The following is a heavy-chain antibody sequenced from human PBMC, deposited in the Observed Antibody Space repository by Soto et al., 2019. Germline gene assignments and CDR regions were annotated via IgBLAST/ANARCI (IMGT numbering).Heavy chain of an antibody. CDR2: ISGSGGST. CDR1: GFTFSSYA. D-gene: IGHD2-21*02. Sequence: GGSLRLSCAASGFTFSSYAMSWVRQAPGKGLEWVSAISGSGGSTYYADSVQGRFTISRDNSKNTLYLQMNSLRAEDTAVYYCAKLPSYCGGDCYSIHFDYWGQGTLVTVSS. J-gene: IGHJ4*02. CDR3: AKLPSYCGGDCYSIHFDY. V-gene: IGHV3-23*01.